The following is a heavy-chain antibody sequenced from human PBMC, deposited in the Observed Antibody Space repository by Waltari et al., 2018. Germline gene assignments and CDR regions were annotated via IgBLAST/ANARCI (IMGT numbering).Heavy chain of an antibody. CDR2: INHSGST. CDR1: GGSFSGYY. V-gene: IGHV4-34*01. Sequence: QVQLQQWGAGLLKPSETLSLTCAVYGGSFSGYYWSWIRQPPGKGLEWIGEINHSGSTTYNPSLKSRVTISVDTSKNQFSLKLSSVTAADTAVYYCARGRRREYYYDSSGYYWNYWGQGTLVTVSS. CDR3: ARGRRREYYYDSSGYYWNY. J-gene: IGHJ4*02. D-gene: IGHD3-22*01.